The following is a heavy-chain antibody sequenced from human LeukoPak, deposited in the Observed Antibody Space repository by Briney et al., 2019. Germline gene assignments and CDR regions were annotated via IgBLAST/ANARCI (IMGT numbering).Heavy chain of an antibody. V-gene: IGHV4-39*01. CDR2: VYYSGTT. CDR3: ARRRRLGPSLDC. J-gene: IGHJ4*02. Sequence: SEILSITCTVAGGSINSSFYWDWIRQPPGKGLEWIGSVYYSGTTYYNTSFKSRITISVDTSKTVLSLKLTSVTAADTAVYFCARRRRLGPSLDCWGQGTLVAVSS. D-gene: IGHD1-26*01. CDR1: GGSINSSFY.